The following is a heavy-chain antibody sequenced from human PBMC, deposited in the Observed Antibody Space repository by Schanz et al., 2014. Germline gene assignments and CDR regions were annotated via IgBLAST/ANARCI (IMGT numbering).Heavy chain of an antibody. J-gene: IGHJ6*02. V-gene: IGHV3-66*02. CDR2: ISGGGGGYR. D-gene: IGHD3-10*01. CDR3: ARAQGVIRLDDGVDV. Sequence: EVQLVESGGGLVQPGGSLRLSCAVSGFTVSANYMIWVRQPPGKGLEWVSTISGGGGGYRPYADSVKGRFTISRDNSINTLSLQMNSLRSDDAAVYYCARAQGVIRLDDGVDVWGQGTTVTVSS. CDR1: GFTVSANY.